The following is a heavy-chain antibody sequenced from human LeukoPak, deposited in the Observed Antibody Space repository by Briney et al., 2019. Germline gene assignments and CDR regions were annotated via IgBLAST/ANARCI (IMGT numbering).Heavy chain of an antibody. CDR3: ARDRPYSGSYSPRPSSYYMDV. V-gene: IGHV1-18*01. Sequence: ALVKVSCRASGYTFTSYGISWVRQAPGQGLEWMGWISAYNGNTNYAQKLQGRVTMTTDTSTSTAYMELRSLRSDDTAVYYCARDRPYSGSYSPRPSSYYMDVWGKGTTVTVSS. D-gene: IGHD1-26*01. CDR1: GYTFTSYG. J-gene: IGHJ6*03. CDR2: ISAYNGNT.